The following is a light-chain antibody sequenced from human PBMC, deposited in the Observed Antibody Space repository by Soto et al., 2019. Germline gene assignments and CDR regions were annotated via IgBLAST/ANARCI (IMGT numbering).Light chain of an antibody. CDR2: GAS. V-gene: IGKV3-20*01. CDR3: QQYGRSPLLYT. J-gene: IGKJ2*01. Sequence: ENVLTQSPGTLSLSPGERATISCRASQSVTSNFLAWYQQKPGQAPRILIYGASTRAAGVPDRFSGSGSGTDFTLTITRLEPEDFAVYYCQQYGRSPLLYTFGQGTKLGVK. CDR1: QSVTSNF.